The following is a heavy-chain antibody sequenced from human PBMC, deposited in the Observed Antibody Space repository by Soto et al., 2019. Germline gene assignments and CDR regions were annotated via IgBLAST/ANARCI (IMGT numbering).Heavy chain of an antibody. Sequence: PGESLKISCKGSGYSFTSYWISWVRQMPGKGLEWMGRIDPSDSYTNYSPSFQGHVTISADKSISTAYLQWSSLKASDTAMYYCARLRAAAGRGGPNWFDPWGQGTLVTVSS. D-gene: IGHD6-13*01. CDR1: GYSFTSYW. V-gene: IGHV5-10-1*01. J-gene: IGHJ5*02. CDR2: IDPSDSYT. CDR3: ARLRAAAGRGGPNWFDP.